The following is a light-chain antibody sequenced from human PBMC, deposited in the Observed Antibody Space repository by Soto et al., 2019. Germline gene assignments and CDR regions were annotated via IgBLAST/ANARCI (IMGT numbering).Light chain of an antibody. Sequence: EIVLTQSPGTLSLSPGERATLSCRASQSVSSSYLAWYQQKPGQAPRLLIYGASSRATAIPDRFSGSGSGTDFTLTISRLEAEDFAVYYCEQDGSSPYTFGQGTKLEIK. J-gene: IGKJ2*01. CDR3: EQDGSSPYT. V-gene: IGKV3-20*01. CDR1: QSVSSSY. CDR2: GAS.